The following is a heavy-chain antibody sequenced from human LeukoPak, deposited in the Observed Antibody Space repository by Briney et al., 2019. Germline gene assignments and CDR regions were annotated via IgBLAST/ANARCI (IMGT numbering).Heavy chain of an antibody. Sequence: PSETLSLTCTVSGGSISSSSYYWGWIRQPPGKGLEWIGSIYYSGSTYYNPSLKSRVTISLDTSKNQFSLKLSSVTAADTAVYYCARGGLKGRYCSGGSCYSTLYYYYYYYMDVWGKGTTVTVSS. V-gene: IGHV4-39*07. CDR3: ARGGLKGRYCSGGSCYSTLYYYYYYYMDV. D-gene: IGHD2-15*01. J-gene: IGHJ6*03. CDR2: IYYSGST. CDR1: GGSISSSSYY.